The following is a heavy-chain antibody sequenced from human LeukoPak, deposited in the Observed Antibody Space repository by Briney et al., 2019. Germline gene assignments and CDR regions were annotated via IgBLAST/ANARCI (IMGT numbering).Heavy chain of an antibody. Sequence: GGSLRLSCAASGFTFDDYAMHWVRQAPGKGLEWVSGITWNSGSIGYADSVKGRFTISRDNAKHSVYLQMNSLRTEDTALYYCAKDRYGSGSYSLSHTFDIRGQGTTVTVSS. J-gene: IGHJ3*02. CDR2: ITWNSGSI. CDR1: GFTFDDYA. V-gene: IGHV3-9*01. CDR3: AKDRYGSGSYSLSHTFDI. D-gene: IGHD3-10*01.